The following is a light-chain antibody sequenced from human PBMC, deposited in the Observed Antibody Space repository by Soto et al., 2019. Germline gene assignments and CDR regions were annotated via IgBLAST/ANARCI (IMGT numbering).Light chain of an antibody. V-gene: IGKV3-15*01. J-gene: IGKJ1*01. Sequence: EILMTQSPATLSVSPGERATLSCRASQSVGSNLAWYQQKPGQAPRLLIYAASIRASGFPARFSGGGSGTEFALTISSLQSEDFAVYFCQQYNNWPRTFGQGTKVEI. CDR3: QQYNNWPRT. CDR2: AAS. CDR1: QSVGSN.